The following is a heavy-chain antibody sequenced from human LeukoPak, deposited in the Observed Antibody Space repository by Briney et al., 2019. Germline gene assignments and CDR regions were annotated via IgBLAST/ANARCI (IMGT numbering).Heavy chain of an antibody. D-gene: IGHD3-9*01. CDR3: ASNPRYDILTGYYYWYFDL. CDR1: GGTFSSYA. CDR2: IIPIFGTA. V-gene: IGHV1-69*13. J-gene: IGHJ2*01. Sequence: ASVKVSCKASGGTFSSYAISWVRQAPGQGLEWMGGIIPIFGTANYAQKFQGRVTITADESTSTAYMELSSLRSEDTAVYYCASNPRYDILTGYYYWYFDLWGRGTLVTVSS.